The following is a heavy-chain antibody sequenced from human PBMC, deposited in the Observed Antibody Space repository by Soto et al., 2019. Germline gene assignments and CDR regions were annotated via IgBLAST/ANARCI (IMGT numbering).Heavy chain of an antibody. CDR1: GYTFTSYY. V-gene: IGHV1-46*03. D-gene: IGHD2-2*01. Sequence: ASVKVSCKASGYTFTSYYMHWVRQAPGQGLEWMGIINPSGGSTSYAQKFQGRVTMTRDTSTSTVYMELSSLRSEDTAVYYCARWTALLSSTRINDALDICGQGTMVTV. CDR3: ARWTALLSSTRINDALDI. J-gene: IGHJ3*02. CDR2: INPSGGST.